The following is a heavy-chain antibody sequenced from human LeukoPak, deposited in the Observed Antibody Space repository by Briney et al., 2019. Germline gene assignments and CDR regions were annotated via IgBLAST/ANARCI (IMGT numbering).Heavy chain of an antibody. CDR2: INPSGGST. CDR3: ARDPLAVGATWYYYYGMDV. Sequence: ASVKVSCKASGYTFTSYYMHWVRQAPGQGLEWMGIINPSGGSTRYAQKFQGRVTMTRDTSTSTVYMELSSLRSEDTAVYYCARDPLAVGATWYYYYGMDVWGQGTTVTVSS. J-gene: IGHJ6*02. D-gene: IGHD1-26*01. V-gene: IGHV1-46*01. CDR1: GYTFTSYY.